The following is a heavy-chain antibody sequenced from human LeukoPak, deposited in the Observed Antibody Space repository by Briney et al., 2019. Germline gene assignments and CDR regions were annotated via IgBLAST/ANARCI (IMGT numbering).Heavy chain of an antibody. Sequence: PGGSLRLSCAASGFTFSSYWMSWVRHAPGKGLGWVANIKQDGSEKYYVDSVKGRFTISRDNAKNSLYLQMNSLRAEDTAVYYCARGNPYGSGSPDDAFDIWGQGTMVTVSS. CDR1: GFTFSSYW. D-gene: IGHD3-10*01. J-gene: IGHJ3*02. V-gene: IGHV3-7*01. CDR3: ARGNPYGSGSPDDAFDI. CDR2: IKQDGSEK.